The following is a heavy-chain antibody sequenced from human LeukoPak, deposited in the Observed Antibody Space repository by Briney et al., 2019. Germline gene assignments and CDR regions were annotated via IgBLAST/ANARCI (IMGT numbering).Heavy chain of an antibody. CDR2: IYNGVNT. CDR3: ARSRAFNSGAFDP. CDR1: GXSVXSASY. V-gene: IGHV4-61*01. J-gene: IGHJ5*02. Sequence: LXLTXXXXGXSVXSASYWTWIRQPXGXGVEWIAHIYNGVNTNYNPSLKSRVTISVDTSKNQFSLRLNSVTAADTAVYYCARSRAFNSGAFDPWGQGSLVTVSS. D-gene: IGHD1-26*01.